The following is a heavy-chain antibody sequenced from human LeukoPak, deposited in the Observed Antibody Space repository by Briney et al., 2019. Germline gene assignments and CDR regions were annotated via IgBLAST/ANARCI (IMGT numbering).Heavy chain of an antibody. CDR2: ISPSGGST. CDR1: GFTFTSYA. CDR3: AKDGAFYGDYFFDY. D-gene: IGHD4-17*01. Sequence: PGGSLRLSCAASGFTFTSYAMSWVRQAPGKGLDLVSAISPSGGSTYYPDSVKGRFTISRDNSKNTLYLQVNSLRAEDTAVYYCAKDGAFYGDYFFDYWGQGTLVTVSS. J-gene: IGHJ4*02. V-gene: IGHV3-23*01.